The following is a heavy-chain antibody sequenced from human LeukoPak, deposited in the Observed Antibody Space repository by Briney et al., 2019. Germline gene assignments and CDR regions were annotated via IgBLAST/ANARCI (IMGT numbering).Heavy chain of an antibody. CDR2: INPNSGGT. Sequence: ASVKVSCKASGYTFTGYYMHWVRQAPGQGLEWMGWINPNSGGTNYAQKFQGRVTMTRGTSISTAYMELSSLRSDDTAMYYCAPTDWSLYYFDYWGQGTLVTVSS. J-gene: IGHJ4*02. CDR3: APTDWSLYYFDY. CDR1: GYTFTGYY. V-gene: IGHV1-2*02. D-gene: IGHD3-9*01.